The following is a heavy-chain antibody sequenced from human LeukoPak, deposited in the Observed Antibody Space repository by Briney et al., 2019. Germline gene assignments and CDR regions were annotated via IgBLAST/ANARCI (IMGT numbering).Heavy chain of an antibody. CDR3: ARRRTAVAGTPPMHAFDI. CDR2: IYYSGST. CDR1: GGSISSSSYY. Sequence: PSETLSLTCTVSGGSISSSSYYWGWIRQPPGKGLEWIGSIYYSGSTYYNPSLKSRVTISVDTSKNQFSLKLSSVTAADTAVYYCARRRTAVAGTPPMHAFDIWGQGTMVTVSS. V-gene: IGHV4-39*07. J-gene: IGHJ3*02. D-gene: IGHD6-19*01.